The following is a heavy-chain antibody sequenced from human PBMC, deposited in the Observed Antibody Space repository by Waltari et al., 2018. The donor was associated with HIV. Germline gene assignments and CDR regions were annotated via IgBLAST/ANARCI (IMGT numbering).Heavy chain of an antibody. J-gene: IGHJ4*02. CDR2: ISAYHGNT. V-gene: IGHV1-18*01. CDR1: GYTFPSYG. D-gene: IGHD3-10*01. CDR3: ARDKGLWFGELLGDY. Sequence: QVQLVQSGAEVKKPGASVKVSCKASGYTFPSYGLSWVRQAPGQGLEWMGLISAYHGNTNYAQKLQGRVTMTTDTSTSTAYMELRSLRSDDTAVYYCARDKGLWFGELLGDYWGQGTLVTVSS.